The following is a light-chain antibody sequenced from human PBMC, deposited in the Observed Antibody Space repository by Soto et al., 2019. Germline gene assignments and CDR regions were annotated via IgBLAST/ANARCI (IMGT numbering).Light chain of an antibody. V-gene: IGKV3-15*01. J-gene: IGKJ4*01. CDR1: QNVNTN. CDR2: GAS. Sequence: EVVMTQSPATLSVSPGDSATLSCRASQNVNTNLAWYQQQPGQAPRLLIFGASTWATGIPARFSGSGSGTEFTLTISRLQPEDFAVYYCQQYNNWPLTFGGGTKVEIK. CDR3: QQYNNWPLT.